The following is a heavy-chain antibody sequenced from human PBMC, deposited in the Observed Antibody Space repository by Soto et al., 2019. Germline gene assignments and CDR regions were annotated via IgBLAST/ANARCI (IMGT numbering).Heavy chain of an antibody. Sequence: QVKLVQSGTEVKKAGASMKVSCKASGYSFATSGISWVRQAPGQGLEWMGWISAYNGNTNYDQKLQDRIIMTTDTSTSTAYLELRSLRSDDTAVYHCARAGQYYDSSGYADWGQGTLVTVSS. D-gene: IGHD3-22*01. CDR1: GYSFATSG. V-gene: IGHV1-18*01. CDR3: ARAGQYYDSSGYAD. J-gene: IGHJ4*02. CDR2: ISAYNGNT.